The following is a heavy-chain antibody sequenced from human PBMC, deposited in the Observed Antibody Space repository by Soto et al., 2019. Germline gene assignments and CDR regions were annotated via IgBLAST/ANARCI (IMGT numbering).Heavy chain of an antibody. CDR1: GFTFSSYW. Sequence: EVQLVESGGGLVQPGGSLRLSCAASGFTFSSYWMHWVRQAPGKGLVWVSRINSDGSSTSYAASVKGRFTISRDNAKNTLYLQMNSLRAEDTAVYYCARLDTYYDFWSGSYYYYGMDVWGHGTTVTVSS. CDR2: INSDGSST. V-gene: IGHV3-74*01. J-gene: IGHJ6*02. D-gene: IGHD3-3*01. CDR3: ARLDTYYDFWSGSYYYYGMDV.